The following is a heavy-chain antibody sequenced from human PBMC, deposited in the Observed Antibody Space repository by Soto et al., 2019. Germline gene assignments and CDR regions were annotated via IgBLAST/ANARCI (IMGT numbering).Heavy chain of an antibody. D-gene: IGHD5-18*01. Sequence: QVQLVQSGAEVKKPGSSVKVSCKASGGTFSSFVISWVRQAPGQGPEWMGGIIPSFNRPNYEQKFQGRVTITADESTTTSYMELSSLRSGDTAVYYCATSKVGYSFGSPFDFWGQGTLVTVSS. V-gene: IGHV1-69*01. CDR3: ATSKVGYSFGSPFDF. CDR1: GGTFSSFV. J-gene: IGHJ4*02. CDR2: IIPSFNRP.